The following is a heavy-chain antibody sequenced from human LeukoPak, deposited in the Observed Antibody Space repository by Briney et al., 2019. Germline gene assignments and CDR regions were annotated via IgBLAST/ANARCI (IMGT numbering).Heavy chain of an antibody. Sequence: PSETLSLTCSVSGDSISYFYWSWIRQAAGKGLEWIGEISQSGSTNYNPSLKSRVNISLDTSENQFSLKLSSVTAADTAVYYCARALGAFDIWGQGTMVTVSS. CDR3: ARALGAFDI. CDR2: ISQSGST. J-gene: IGHJ3*02. CDR1: GDSISYFY. V-gene: IGHV4-34*01.